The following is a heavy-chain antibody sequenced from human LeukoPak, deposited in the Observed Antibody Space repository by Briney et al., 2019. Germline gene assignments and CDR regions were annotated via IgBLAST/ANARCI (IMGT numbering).Heavy chain of an antibody. D-gene: IGHD1-1*01. CDR3: AKGLEPWAIHYYYMDV. CDR2: ISGSGGST. Sequence: GGSLRLSCAASGFTFSSYAMSWVRQAPGKGLERVSAISGSGGSTYYAESVKGRVTISRDNSKNTLYLEMNSLRAEDTAVYYCAKGLEPWAIHYYYMDVWGKGTTVTVSS. CDR1: GFTFSSYA. J-gene: IGHJ6*03. V-gene: IGHV3-23*01.